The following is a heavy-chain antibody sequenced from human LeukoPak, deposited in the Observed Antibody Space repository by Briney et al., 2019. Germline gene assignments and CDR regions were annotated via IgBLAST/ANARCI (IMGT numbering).Heavy chain of an antibody. CDR3: VFGGPTREPDPKYYYDSSGYHNLIR. CDR1: GGTFSSYA. D-gene: IGHD3-22*01. Sequence: GASGKVSCKASGGTFSSYAISWVRQAPGQGLEWMGRIIPILGIADYAQKFQGRVTITADKSTSTAYMELSSLRSEDTAVYYCVFGGPTREPDPKYYYDSSGYHNLIRWGQGTLVTVSS. CDR2: IIPILGIA. J-gene: IGHJ4*02. V-gene: IGHV1-69*04.